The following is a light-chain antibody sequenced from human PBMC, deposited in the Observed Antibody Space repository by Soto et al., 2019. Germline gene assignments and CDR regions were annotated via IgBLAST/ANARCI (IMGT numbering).Light chain of an antibody. V-gene: IGKV1-5*03. CDR2: QAS. CDR3: HQYTSYWGT. Sequence: DIKMTQFPSTLSPYVGDRVTITCRASQSISTWLAWYQQKPGKAPKLLIFQASNLETGVPSRFSGSGSGTEFTLAISSLQPDDFATYFCHQYTSYWGTSGQGTKADI. CDR1: QSISTW. J-gene: IGKJ1*01.